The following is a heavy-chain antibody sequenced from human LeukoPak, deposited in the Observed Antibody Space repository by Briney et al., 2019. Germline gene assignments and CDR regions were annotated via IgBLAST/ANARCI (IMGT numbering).Heavy chain of an antibody. CDR1: SGSISSSNW. D-gene: IGHD3-22*01. J-gene: IGHJ4*02. V-gene: IGHV4-4*02. CDR2: IYHSGST. Sequence: SGTLSLTCAVSSGSISSSNWWSWVRQPPGKGLEWIGEIYHSGSTNYNPSLKSRVTISVDKSKNQFSLKLSSVTAADTAVYYCARGIYVYYYDSSGYFFDYWGQGTLVTVSS. CDR3: ARGIYVYYYDSSGYFFDY.